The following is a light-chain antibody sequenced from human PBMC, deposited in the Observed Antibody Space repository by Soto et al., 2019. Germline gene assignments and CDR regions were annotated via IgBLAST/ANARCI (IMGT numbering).Light chain of an antibody. Sequence: LQLTKTHSTLSSYIGDRVTITCRASQNINNWIAWYQQKPGKAPKFLIYDASTLESGVPSRFSGSGFGTEFSLTISSLQPDDFGSYYCQHMRTFGQGTKV. CDR2: DAS. CDR1: QNINNW. CDR3: QHMRT. V-gene: IGKV1-5*01. J-gene: IGKJ1*01.